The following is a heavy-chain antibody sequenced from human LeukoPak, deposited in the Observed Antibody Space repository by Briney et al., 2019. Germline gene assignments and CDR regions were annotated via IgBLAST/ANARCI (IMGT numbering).Heavy chain of an antibody. CDR2: ISYDGSNK. CDR1: GFTFSSYG. Sequence: GGSLRLSCAASGFTFSSYGMHWVRQAPGKGLEWVAAISYDGSNKYYADSVKGRFTISRDNSKNTLYLQMNSLRAEDTAVYYCAKIFQPYGMDVWGQGTTVTVSS. CDR3: AKIFQPYGMDV. V-gene: IGHV3-30*18. D-gene: IGHD2-21*01. J-gene: IGHJ6*02.